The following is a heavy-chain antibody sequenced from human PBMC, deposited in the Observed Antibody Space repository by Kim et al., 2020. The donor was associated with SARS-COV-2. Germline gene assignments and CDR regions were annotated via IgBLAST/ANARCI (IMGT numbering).Heavy chain of an antibody. Sequence: RYSPAFQSQVPIPADKTTTTAYLQWSSLKASDTAMYYCARSAGPYDYYFDYWGQGTLVTVSS. V-gene: IGHV5-51*01. D-gene: IGHD3-16*01. J-gene: IGHJ4*02. CDR3: ARSAGPYDYYFDY.